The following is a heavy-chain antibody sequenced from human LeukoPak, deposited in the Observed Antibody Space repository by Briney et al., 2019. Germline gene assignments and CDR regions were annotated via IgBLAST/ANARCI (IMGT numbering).Heavy chain of an antibody. D-gene: IGHD2-21*02. CDR3: ARVAVTGYNWFDP. J-gene: IGHJ5*02. Sequence: SETRSLTCTVSGGSISRYYWSWIRQPAGKGLEWIGRIYSSGSTNYNPSFQSRVTMSLDTSKSQFSLKLSSVTAADTAVYYCARVAVTGYNWFDPWGQGTLVTVSS. CDR2: IYSSGST. V-gene: IGHV4-4*07. CDR1: GGSISRYY.